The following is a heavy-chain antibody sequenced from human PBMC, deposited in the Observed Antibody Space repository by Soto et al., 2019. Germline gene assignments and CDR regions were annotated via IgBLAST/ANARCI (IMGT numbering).Heavy chain of an antibody. D-gene: IGHD6-13*01. V-gene: IGHV1-18*04. CDR1: GYTFTSYG. CDR3: ARDPPRIAAAGTLDY. Sequence: ASVKVPCKASGYTFTSYGISSVRQSPGQGLEWMGWVSAYNANTNDAQKLQGRVTMTTDTSTSTAYMELRSLRSDDTAVYYCARDPPRIAAAGTLDYWGQGTLVTVSS. CDR2: VSAYNANT. J-gene: IGHJ4*02.